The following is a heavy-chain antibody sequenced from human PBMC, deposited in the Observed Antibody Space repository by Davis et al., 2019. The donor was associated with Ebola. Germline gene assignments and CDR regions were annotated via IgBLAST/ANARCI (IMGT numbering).Heavy chain of an antibody. CDR3: ARDHMGSLDN. J-gene: IGHJ4*02. CDR2: IFNSGTA. D-gene: IGHD1-26*01. V-gene: IGHV4-59*01. CDR1: GGSISGYQ. Sequence: MPSETLSLTCTVSGGSISGYQWAWIRQPPRKGLDYVGHIFNSGTASYNSALKSRVTISLDKSSNQFSLKLNSVTAADTAIYFCARDHMGSLDNWGQGTLVTVSS.